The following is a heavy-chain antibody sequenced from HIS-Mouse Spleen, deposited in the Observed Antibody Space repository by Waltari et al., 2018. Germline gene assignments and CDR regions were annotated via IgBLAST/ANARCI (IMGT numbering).Heavy chain of an antibody. CDR2: IYYSGRP. CDR3: AREGLAAAGNFDY. Sequence: QVQLQESGPGLVKPSQTLSLTCTVSGGSISSGDYYWSWIRQPPGKGLEWIGYIYYSGRPYYNPSLKSRVTISVDTSKNQFSLKLSSVTAADTAVYYCAREGLAAAGNFDYWGQGTLVTVSS. V-gene: IGHV4-30-4*01. J-gene: IGHJ4*02. CDR1: GGSISSGDYY. D-gene: IGHD6-13*01.